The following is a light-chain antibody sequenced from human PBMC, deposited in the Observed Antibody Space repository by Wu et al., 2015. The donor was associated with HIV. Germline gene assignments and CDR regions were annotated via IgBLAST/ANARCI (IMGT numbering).Light chain of an antibody. Sequence: EVVMTQSPATLSVSPGERVTLSCRASESVTMSVVWYQQKPGQAPRLLIYGATTRATGVPARFSGSASGTEFTLTISRLEPEDFAVFYCQQYGTSPSTFGQGTMLELK. J-gene: IGKJ2*01. CDR2: GAT. CDR3: QQYGTSPST. CDR1: ESVTMS. V-gene: IGKV3-15*01.